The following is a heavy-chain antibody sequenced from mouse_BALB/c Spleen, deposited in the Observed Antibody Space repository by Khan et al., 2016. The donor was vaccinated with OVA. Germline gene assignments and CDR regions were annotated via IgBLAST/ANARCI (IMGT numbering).Heavy chain of an antibody. CDR1: GYTFTSYW. V-gene: IGHV1-7*01. Sequence: VQLVVSGAELAKPGASVKMSCKASGYTFTSYWMHWVKQRPGQGLEWIGYINPTSGYTDYNEKFKDKATLSADKSSSTAYMQLSSLTSEDSAVYYCARDRIDYWGQGTTLTVSS. J-gene: IGHJ2*01. CDR2: INPTSGYT. CDR3: ARDRIDY.